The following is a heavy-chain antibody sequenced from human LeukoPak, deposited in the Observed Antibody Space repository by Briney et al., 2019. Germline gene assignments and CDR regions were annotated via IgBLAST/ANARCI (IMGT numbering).Heavy chain of an antibody. J-gene: IGHJ4*02. V-gene: IGHV4-39*01. Sequence: PSETLSLICIVPGASISTNTHYWGWVRQPPGKGLEWIASIHHTGTPYYNPSLKSRVTISVDTSKNQFSLQFSSVIAADTAVYYCMRHASGEPPRYWGQGTLVTASS. CDR3: MRHASGEPPRY. D-gene: IGHD7-27*01. CDR1: GASISTNTHY. CDR2: IHHTGTP.